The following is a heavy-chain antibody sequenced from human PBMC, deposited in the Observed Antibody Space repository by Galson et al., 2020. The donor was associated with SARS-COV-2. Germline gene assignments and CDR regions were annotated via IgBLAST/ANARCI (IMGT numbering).Heavy chain of an antibody. CDR2: IDWDDDK. Sequence: SGPTLVKPTQTLTLTCTFSGFSLSTSGMCVSWIRQPPGKALEWHALIDWDDDKYYSTSLKTRLTISKDTSKNQVVLTMTNMDPVGTATYYCARSAGWVGERAQYCYYGMDVWGQGATVTVSS. CDR3: ARSAGWVGERAQYCYYGMDV. D-gene: IGHD3-10*01. CDR1: GFSLSTSGMC. V-gene: IGHV2-70*01. J-gene: IGHJ6*02.